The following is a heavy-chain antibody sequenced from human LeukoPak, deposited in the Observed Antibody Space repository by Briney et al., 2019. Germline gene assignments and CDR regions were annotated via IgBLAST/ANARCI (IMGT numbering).Heavy chain of an antibody. CDR2: IKSKTDGGTT. D-gene: IGHD2-2*01. CDR3: TTDRYCSSTGCYWYQWDYFDY. J-gene: IGHJ4*02. CDR1: GFTFSNAW. V-gene: IGHV3-15*01. Sequence: GGSLRLSCAASGFTFSNAWMSWVRQAPGKGLEWVGRIKSKTDGGTTDYAAPVKGRFTISRDDSKNTLYLQMNSLKTEDTAVYYCTTDRYCSSTGCYWYQWDYFDYWGQGTLVTVSS.